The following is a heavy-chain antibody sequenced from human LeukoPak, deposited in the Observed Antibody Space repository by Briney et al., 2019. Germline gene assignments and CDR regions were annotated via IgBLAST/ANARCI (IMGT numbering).Heavy chain of an antibody. V-gene: IGHV4-61*02. CDR3: AISAWSFDY. J-gene: IGHJ4*02. CDR2: IYTSGST. D-gene: IGHD6-19*01. CDR1: GGSISSGSYY. Sequence: SQTLSPTCTVSGGSISSGSYYWSWIRQPAGKGREWIGRIYTSGSTNYNPSLKSRVTISVDTSKNQFSLKVSSVTAADTAVHYCAISAWSFDYWGQGTLVTVSS.